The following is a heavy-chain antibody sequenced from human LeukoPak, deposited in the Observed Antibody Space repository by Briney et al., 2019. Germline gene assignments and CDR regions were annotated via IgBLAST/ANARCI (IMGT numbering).Heavy chain of an antibody. CDR2: IWYDGSNK. D-gene: IGHD2-2*01. CDR3: ARGSLGYCSSTSCCAPDY. J-gene: IGHJ4*02. V-gene: IGHV3-33*01. CDR1: GFTFSSYG. Sequence: GGSLRLSCAASGFTFSSYGMHWVRQAPGKGLEWVAVIWYDGSNKYYADSVKGRFTISRDNSKNTLYLQMNSLRAEDTAVYYCARGSLGYCSSTSCCAPDYWGQGTLVTVSS.